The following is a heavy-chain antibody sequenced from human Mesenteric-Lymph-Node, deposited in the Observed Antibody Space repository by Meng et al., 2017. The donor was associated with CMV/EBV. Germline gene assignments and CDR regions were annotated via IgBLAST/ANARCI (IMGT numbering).Heavy chain of an antibody. J-gene: IGHJ4*02. CDR3: ARHQRWLKSEGGFNY. V-gene: IGHV4-34*01. D-gene: IGHD4-23*01. CDR1: GWSFRGYH. CDR2: INHSRST. Sequence: QVQLKGSGAELLKPWESLSLTFAVYGWSFRGYHWGWSRQPPGKGLEWIGEINHSRSTNSNPSLKSRVTISVDTSKNQFSLKLSSVTAADTAVYYCARHQRWLKSEGGFNYWGQGTLVTVSS.